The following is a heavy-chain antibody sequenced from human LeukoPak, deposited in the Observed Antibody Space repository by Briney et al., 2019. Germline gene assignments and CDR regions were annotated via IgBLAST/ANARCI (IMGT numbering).Heavy chain of an antibody. Sequence: GGSLRLSCAASGFTFSSYAIHWVRQAAGKGLEWVAVISYDGSNKYYEDSVKGRFTISRDNSKNTLYMQMNSLRAEDTAVYYCYGDYDAFDIWGQGTMVTVSS. J-gene: IGHJ3*02. CDR1: GFTFSSYA. V-gene: IGHV3-30-3*01. D-gene: IGHD4-17*01. CDR3: YGDYDAFDI. CDR2: ISYDGSNK.